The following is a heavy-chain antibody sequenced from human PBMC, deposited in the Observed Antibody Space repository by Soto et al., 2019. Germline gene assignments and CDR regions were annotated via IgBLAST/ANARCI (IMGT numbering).Heavy chain of an antibody. CDR3: ARLDGTTVTTSLGD. J-gene: IGHJ4*02. CDR2: ISAYNGNT. CDR1: GYTFTSYG. D-gene: IGHD4-17*01. V-gene: IGHV1-18*01. Sequence: VASVKVSCKASGYTFTSYGISWVRQAPGQGLEWMGWISAYNGNTNYAQKLQGRVTMTTDTSTSTAYMELRSLRSDDTAVYYCARLDGTTVTTSLGDWGQGTRVTVAS.